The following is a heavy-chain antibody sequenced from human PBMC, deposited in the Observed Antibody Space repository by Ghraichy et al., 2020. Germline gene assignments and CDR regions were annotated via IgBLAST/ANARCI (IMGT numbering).Heavy chain of an antibody. CDR1: GFTFSTYR. CDR2: IKSDGSVT. V-gene: IGHV3-74*01. D-gene: IGHD6-19*01. Sequence: GGSLRLSCAASGFTFSTYRMHWVRQVPGKGLVWVSRIKSDGSVTDYADSVKGRFTISRDNAKNTLYLQMNSLRDEDTAVYFCARETASSGWYLQDWGQGTLVTVSS. J-gene: IGHJ1*01. CDR3: ARETASSGWYLQD.